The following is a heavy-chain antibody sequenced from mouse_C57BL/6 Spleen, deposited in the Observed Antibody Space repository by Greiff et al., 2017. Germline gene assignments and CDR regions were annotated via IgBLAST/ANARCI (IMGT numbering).Heavy chain of an antibody. D-gene: IGHD1-1*01. J-gene: IGHJ1*03. CDR3: AREEYYYGSSYWYFDV. V-gene: IGHV5-16*01. CDR2: INYDGSST. CDR1: GFTFSDYY. Sequence: EVKLMESEGGLVQPGSSMKLSCTASGFTFSDYYMAWVRQVPEKGLEWVANINYDGSSTYYLDSLKSRFIISRDNAKNILYLQMSSLKSEDTATYYCAREEYYYGSSYWYFDVWGTGTTVTVSS.